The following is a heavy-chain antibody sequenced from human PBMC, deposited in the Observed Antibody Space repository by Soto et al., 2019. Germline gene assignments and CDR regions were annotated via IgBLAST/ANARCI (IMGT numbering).Heavy chain of an antibody. CDR3: ASGVRGVIRGGMDV. D-gene: IGHD3-10*01. J-gene: IGHJ6*02. CDR1: GGSISSGDYY. V-gene: IGHV4-39*07. Sequence: PSETLSLTCTVSGGSISSGDYYWSWIRQPPGKGLEWIGEIYHSGSTNYNPSLKSRVTISVDKSKNQFSLKLSSVTAADTAVYYCASGVRGVIRGGMDVWGQGTTVTVSS. CDR2: IYHSGST.